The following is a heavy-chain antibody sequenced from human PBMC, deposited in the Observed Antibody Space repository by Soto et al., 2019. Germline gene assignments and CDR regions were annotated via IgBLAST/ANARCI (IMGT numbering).Heavy chain of an antibody. V-gene: IGHV5-51*01. Sequence: PGESLKISCKGSGYSFTTYWIGWVRQMPGKGLEWMGIIYPGDSDTRYSPSFQGQVTISADKSISTAYLQWSSLKASDTAMYYCARYPAYYYGSGLYYYGMDVWGQGTTVTVSS. CDR2: IYPGDSDT. CDR3: ARYPAYYYGSGLYYYGMDV. J-gene: IGHJ6*02. D-gene: IGHD3-10*01. CDR1: GYSFTTYW.